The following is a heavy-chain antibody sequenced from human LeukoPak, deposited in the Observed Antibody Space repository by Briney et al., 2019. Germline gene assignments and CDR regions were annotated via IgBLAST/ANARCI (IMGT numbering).Heavy chain of an antibody. D-gene: IGHD1-26*01. CDR2: IYYSGST. V-gene: IGHV4-34*01. CDR1: GGSFSGYD. Sequence: KPSETLSLTCAVYGGSFSGYDWGWIRQPPGKGLEWIGNIYYSGSTYYNESLESRVTISIDTSKNQFSLKLNSVTAADTAMYYCAKSGGYGLIDYWGQGTLVTVSS. J-gene: IGHJ4*02. CDR3: AKSGGYGLIDY.